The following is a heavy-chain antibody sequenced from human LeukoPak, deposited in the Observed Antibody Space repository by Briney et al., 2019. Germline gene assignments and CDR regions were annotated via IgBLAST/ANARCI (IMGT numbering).Heavy chain of an antibody. CDR1: GGTFSSYA. CDR2: IIPILGIA. D-gene: IGHD2-15*01. Sequence: PVKVSCKASGGTFSSYAISWVRQAPGQGLEWMGRIIPILGIANYAQKFQGRVTITADKSTSTAYMELSSLRSEDTAVYYCARGPRNRYCSGGSCYFDYWGQGTLVTVSS. J-gene: IGHJ4*02. V-gene: IGHV1-69*04. CDR3: ARGPRNRYCSGGSCYFDY.